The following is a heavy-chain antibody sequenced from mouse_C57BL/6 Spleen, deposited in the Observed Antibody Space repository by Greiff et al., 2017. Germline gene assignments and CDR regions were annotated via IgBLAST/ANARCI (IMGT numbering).Heavy chain of an antibody. CDR2: IYPGSGNT. V-gene: IGHV1-66*01. CDR1: GYSFTSYY. CDR3: ARGDGYDLMDY. J-gene: IGHJ4*01. Sequence: VQLQQSGPELVKPGASVKISCKASGYSFTSYYIHWVKQRPGQGLAWIGWIYPGSGNTKYNEKFKGKATLTADTSSSTAYMQLSSLTSEDSAVYYWARGDGYDLMDYWGQGTSVTVSS. D-gene: IGHD2-2*01.